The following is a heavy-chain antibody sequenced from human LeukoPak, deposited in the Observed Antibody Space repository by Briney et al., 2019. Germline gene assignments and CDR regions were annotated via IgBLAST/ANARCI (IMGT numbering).Heavy chain of an antibody. CDR2: ISSSSSYT. J-gene: IGHJ4*01. CDR3: ARGPTDYGDYPGY. D-gene: IGHD4-17*01. V-gene: IGHV3-11*03. Sequence: GGSLRLSCAASGFTFSDYYMSWIRQAPGKGLEWVSYISSSSSYTNYADSVKGRFTISRDNAKNSLCLQMNSLRAEDTAVYYCARGPTDYGDYPGYWGQEPWSPSPQ. CDR1: GFTFSDYY.